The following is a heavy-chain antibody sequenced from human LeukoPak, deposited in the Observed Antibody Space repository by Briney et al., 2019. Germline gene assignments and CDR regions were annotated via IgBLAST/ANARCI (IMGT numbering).Heavy chain of an antibody. Sequence: GGSLRLSCAASGFTFSGSAMHWVRQASGKGLEWVGRIRSKANGYATAYAASVKGRFTISRDDSKNTAYLQMNSLKTEDTAVYYCTRRDFDWLREDWFDPWGQGTLVTVSS. CDR2: IRSKANGYAT. D-gene: IGHD3-9*01. CDR1: GFTFSGSA. J-gene: IGHJ5*02. CDR3: TRRDFDWLREDWFDP. V-gene: IGHV3-73*01.